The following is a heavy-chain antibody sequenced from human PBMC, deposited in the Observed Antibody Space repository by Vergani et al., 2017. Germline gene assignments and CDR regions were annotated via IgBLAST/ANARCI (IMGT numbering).Heavy chain of an antibody. CDR2: INAGNGNT. CDR1: GYTFTSYA. J-gene: IGHJ5*02. D-gene: IGHD3-22*01. V-gene: IGHV1-3*01. CDR3: ARRVIGGWFDP. Sequence: QVQLVQSGAEVKKPGASVKVSCKASGYTFTSYAMHWVRQAPGQRLEWMGWINAGNGNTKYSRKIQGRVTINRDTSAITAYMELSSLRSEDTAVYYCARRVIGGWFDPWGQGTLVTVSS.